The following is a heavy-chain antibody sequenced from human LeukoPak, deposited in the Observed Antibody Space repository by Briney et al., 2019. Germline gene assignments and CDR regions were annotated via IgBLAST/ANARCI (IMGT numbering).Heavy chain of an antibody. CDR3: ARFRRRGRYNCLDP. D-gene: IGHD6-6*01. Sequence: SETLSLTGTVSGGSISSNSYYWGWIRQPPGKGLEWIGSIYYSGSTYYNPSLKSRVTISVDTSKNQFSLKLSSVIAADTAVYYCARFRRRGRYNCLDPWGQGTLVTVSS. CDR1: GGSISSNSYY. J-gene: IGHJ5*02. CDR2: IYYSGST. V-gene: IGHV4-39*01.